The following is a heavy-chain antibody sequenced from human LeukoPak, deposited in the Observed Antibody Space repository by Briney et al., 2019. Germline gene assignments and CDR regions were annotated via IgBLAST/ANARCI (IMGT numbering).Heavy chain of an antibody. CDR3: ARDTQQLVRVYYYYGMDV. CDR2: ISSSSSYI. D-gene: IGHD6-13*01. J-gene: IGHJ6*02. CDR1: GFTFSSYS. V-gene: IGHV3-21*01. Sequence: MTGGSLRLSCAASGFTFSSYSMNWVRQAPGKGLEWVSSISSSSSYIYYADSVKGRFTISRDNAKNSLYLQMNSLRAEDTAVYYCARDTQQLVRVYYYYGMDVWGQGTTVTVSS.